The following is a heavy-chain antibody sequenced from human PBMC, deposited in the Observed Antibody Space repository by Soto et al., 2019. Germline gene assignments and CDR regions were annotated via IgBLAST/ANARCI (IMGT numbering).Heavy chain of an antibody. J-gene: IGHJ4*02. CDR1: GFTFSSYA. CDR2: ISYDGSNK. Sequence: QVQLVESGGGVVQPGRSLRLSCAASGFTFSSYAMHWVRQAPGKGLEWVAVISYDGSNKYYADSVKGRFTISRDNSKNTLYLQMNSLRAEDTAVYYCASGDYSTFPPSDYFDYWGQGTLVTVSS. CDR3: ASGDYSTFPPSDYFDY. V-gene: IGHV3-30-3*01. D-gene: IGHD4-4*01.